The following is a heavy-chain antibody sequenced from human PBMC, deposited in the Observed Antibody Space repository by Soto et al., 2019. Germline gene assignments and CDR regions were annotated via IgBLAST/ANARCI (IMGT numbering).Heavy chain of an antibody. V-gene: IGHV3-30*18. CDR1: GFTFSSYG. Sequence: GGSLRLSCAASGFTFSSYGMHWVRQAPSKGLQWVAGISKDGSKKYYGDSVKGRFTISRDDSRKTLYLQMNGLRAEDTAVYYCANPSGYYFGLGSHDEASDMWGQGTVVTVSS. D-gene: IGHD3-10*01. J-gene: IGHJ3*02. CDR2: ISKDGSKK. CDR3: ANPSGYYFGLGSHDEASDM.